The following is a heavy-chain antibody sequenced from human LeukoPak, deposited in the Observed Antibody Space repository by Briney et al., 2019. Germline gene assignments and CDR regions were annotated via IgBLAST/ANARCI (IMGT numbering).Heavy chain of an antibody. CDR3: ARDRGERGAAIDY. D-gene: IGHD2-2*01. J-gene: IGHJ4*02. Sequence: SETLSLTCTVSGDSIGTYYWSWIRQPPGKGLEWVGYIYDSGSTNYNPSLKSRVTISVDTSKKQFSLKLNSVTAADTAVYYCARDRGERGAAIDYWGQGTLVTVSS. CDR1: GDSIGTYY. CDR2: IYDSGST. V-gene: IGHV4-59*01.